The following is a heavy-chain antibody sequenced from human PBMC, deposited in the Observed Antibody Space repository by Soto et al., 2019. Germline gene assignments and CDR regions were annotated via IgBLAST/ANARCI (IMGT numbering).Heavy chain of an antibody. V-gene: IGHV3-23*01. CDR2: ISGSGGTT. Sequence: PGGSLRLSCAASGFTFSSYAMTWVRQAPGKGLEWVSTISGSGGTTFYADSVRGRFTISRDNSKNTLYLQMNSLRAEDTAVYYCAKEPTGAAAGSFASWGQGTLVTVSS. J-gene: IGHJ4*02. D-gene: IGHD6-13*01. CDR1: GFTFSSYA. CDR3: AKEPTGAAAGSFAS.